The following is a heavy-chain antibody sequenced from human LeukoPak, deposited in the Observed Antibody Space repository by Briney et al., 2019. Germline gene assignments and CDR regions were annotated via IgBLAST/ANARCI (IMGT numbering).Heavy chain of an antibody. CDR1: GFLLRSRAAG. J-gene: IGHJ4*02. Sequence: SGPTLVKPTQTLTLTCTFSGFLLRSRAAGVGWIRQPPGKALEWLAVIYWDDDERYSPSLKSRLTITKDTSKNQVVLSLTNMDPVDTATYYCAHSEYYYDNSGYFSGQFDYWGQGTLVTVSS. CDR3: AHSEYYYDNSGYFSGQFDY. D-gene: IGHD3-22*01. CDR2: IYWDDDE. V-gene: IGHV2-5*02.